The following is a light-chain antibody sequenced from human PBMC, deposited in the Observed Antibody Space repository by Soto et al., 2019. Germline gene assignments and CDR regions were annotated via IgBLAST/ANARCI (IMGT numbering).Light chain of an antibody. CDR1: QSVYSNY. Sequence: EIVLTQSPGTRSLSPGERATLSCRASQSVYSNYLAWYQQKPGQAPRLLIYGASSRATGIPDRFSGSGSGTDFTLTISRLEPEDFAVYFCQQYGSSLRTFGQGTNLEIK. J-gene: IGKJ2*01. V-gene: IGKV3-20*01. CDR3: QQYGSSLRT. CDR2: GAS.